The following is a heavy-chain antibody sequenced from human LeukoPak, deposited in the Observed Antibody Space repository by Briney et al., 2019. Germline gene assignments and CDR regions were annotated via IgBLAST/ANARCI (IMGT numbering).Heavy chain of an antibody. Sequence: GGSLRLSCAASGFTFSNYWMSWVRQAPGKGLEWVANIKQDGSEKYYVDSVKGRFTISRDNAKNSLYLHMNSLRAEDTAVYYCARGPQRGAAANYYGMDVWGQGTTVTVSS. CDR1: GFTFSNYW. D-gene: IGHD2-2*01. V-gene: IGHV3-7*05. CDR3: ARGPQRGAAANYYGMDV. J-gene: IGHJ6*02. CDR2: IKQDGSEK.